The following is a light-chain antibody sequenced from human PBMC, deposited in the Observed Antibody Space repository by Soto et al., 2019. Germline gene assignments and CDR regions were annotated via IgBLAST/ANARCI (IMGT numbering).Light chain of an antibody. CDR2: DAS. CDR1: QSISSW. CDR3: QQYNSYSPT. J-gene: IGKJ1*01. Sequence: DIQMTQSPSTLSASVGDRVTITCRASQSISSWLAWYQQKPGKAPKLLIYDASSLESGVPSRFSGSGSGTEFTLTISSLQPDDFATDYCQQYNSYSPTFGQGTKVSIK. V-gene: IGKV1-5*01.